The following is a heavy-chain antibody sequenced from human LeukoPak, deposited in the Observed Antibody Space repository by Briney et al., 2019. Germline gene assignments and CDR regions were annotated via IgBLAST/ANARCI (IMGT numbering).Heavy chain of an antibody. CDR2: IKRDGSQR. D-gene: IGHD1-1*01. CDR3: ARLGLEVGGPNWFDP. V-gene: IGHV3-7*01. CDR1: GFSFSSNW. Sequence: GGSLRLSCAAPGFSFSSNWMGWVRQAPGKGLEWVAHIKRDGSQRYYLDSVKGRFTISRDNAKNSLYLQMNSLRVEDTAVYYCARLGLEVGGPNWFDPWGQGTLVTVSS. J-gene: IGHJ5*02.